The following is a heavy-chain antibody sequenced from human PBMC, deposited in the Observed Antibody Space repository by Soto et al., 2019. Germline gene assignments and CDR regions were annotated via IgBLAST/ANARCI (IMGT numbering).Heavy chain of an antibody. Sequence: QVQLQESGPGLVKPSQTLSLPCTVSGGSITRGGSSWSWLRQHPEKGLEWIGYVAYSVGTYYNPSLKSRVTFLVDMSKNLLSLRLSSVTAADTAVDYWARAWLEYNWFDSWGQGTLVTVSS. CDR1: GGSITRGGSS. V-gene: IGHV4-31*03. J-gene: IGHJ5*01. D-gene: IGHD5-12*01. CDR2: VAYSVGT. CDR3: ARAWLEYNWFDS.